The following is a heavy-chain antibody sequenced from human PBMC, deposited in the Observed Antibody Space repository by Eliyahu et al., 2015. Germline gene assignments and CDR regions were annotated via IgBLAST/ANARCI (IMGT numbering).Heavy chain of an antibody. D-gene: IGHD1-14*01. Sequence: EVQLVESGGGLVQPGGSLXXSGAAXGFTFSDYXXDWXRQAPGKGLEWVGRIRSKAKSYTTEYAXSVRGRFTISRDDSKNSLYVQMNSLETEDTAIYYCVRGYHGLDPWGQGTTVTVSS. CDR1: GFTFSDYX. CDR2: IRSKAKSYTT. CDR3: VRGYHGLDP. V-gene: IGHV3-72*01. J-gene: IGHJ6*02.